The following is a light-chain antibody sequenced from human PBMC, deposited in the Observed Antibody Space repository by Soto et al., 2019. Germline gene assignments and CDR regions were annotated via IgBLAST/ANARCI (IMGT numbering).Light chain of an antibody. CDR3: QQYSSSPET. CDR1: QSVRSSQ. CDR2: GAS. J-gene: IGKJ1*01. V-gene: IGKV3-20*01. Sequence: EIVLTQSPGTLSLSPGERATLSCRASQSVRSSQLAWYQQKPAQAPRLLIYGASSRATGIPDRFSGSGSGTDFTLTISRLEPEDFAVYYCQQYSSSPETFGQGTKVEIK.